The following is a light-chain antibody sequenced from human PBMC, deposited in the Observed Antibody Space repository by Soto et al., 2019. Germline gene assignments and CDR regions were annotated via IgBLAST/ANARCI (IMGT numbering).Light chain of an antibody. V-gene: IGKV1-5*03. CDR2: ETS. CDR1: QSIRSW. Sequence: IKMTKSPSTLSASEGDRVTIPCRASQSIRSWLAWYQQKPGKAPKLLIYETSILQSGVPSRFSGSGSGTDFTLTISSLQPDDIATYYCQQYSTFWTFGQGTKVDI. J-gene: IGKJ1*01. CDR3: QQYSTFWT.